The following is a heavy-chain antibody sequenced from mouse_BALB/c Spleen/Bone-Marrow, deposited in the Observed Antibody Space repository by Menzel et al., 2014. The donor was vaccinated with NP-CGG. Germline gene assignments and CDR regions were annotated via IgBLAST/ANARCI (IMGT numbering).Heavy chain of an antibody. V-gene: IGHV7-3*02. Sequence: EVQLVESGGGLVQPGGSLRLSCATSGFTFTDYYMSWVRQPPGKALEWLGFIRNKPYGYTTEYSASVKGLFTISRDNSQSILYLQMNTLIVEDSATYYCTRDMALLRFDYWGQGTTLTVSS. CDR3: TRDMALLRFDY. J-gene: IGHJ2*01. D-gene: IGHD1-1*01. CDR2: IRNKPYGYTT. CDR1: GFTFTDYY.